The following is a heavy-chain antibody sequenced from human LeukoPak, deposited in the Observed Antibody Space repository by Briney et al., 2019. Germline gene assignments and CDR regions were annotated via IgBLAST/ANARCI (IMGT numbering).Heavy chain of an antibody. CDR2: INSDGSTT. CDR1: GFTVSSNY. Sequence: GGSLRLSCAASGFTVSSNYMSWVRQAPGKGLEWVSRINSDGSTTSYADSVKGRFTISRDNAKNTLYLQMNSLRAEDTAVYYCARVGTTSNFYYYYGMDVWGQGTTVTVSS. V-gene: IGHV3-74*01. D-gene: IGHD2/OR15-2a*01. J-gene: IGHJ6*02. CDR3: ARVGTTSNFYYYYGMDV.